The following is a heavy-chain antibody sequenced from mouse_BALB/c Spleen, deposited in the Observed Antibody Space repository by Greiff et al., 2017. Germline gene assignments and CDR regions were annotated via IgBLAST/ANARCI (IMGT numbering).Heavy chain of an antibody. Sequence: EVMLVESGGGLVQPGGSRKLSCAASGFTFSSFGMRWVRQAPEKGLEWVAYISSGSSTIYYADTVKGRFTISRDNPKNTLFLQMTSLRSEDTAMYYCARSAHYYGYAYAMDYWGQGTSVTVSS. CDR3: ARSAHYYGYAYAMDY. CDR1: GFTFSSFG. D-gene: IGHD1-2*01. CDR2: ISSGSSTI. J-gene: IGHJ4*01. V-gene: IGHV5-17*02.